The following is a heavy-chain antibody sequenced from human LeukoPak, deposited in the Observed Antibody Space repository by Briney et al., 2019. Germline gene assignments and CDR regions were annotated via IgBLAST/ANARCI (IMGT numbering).Heavy chain of an antibody. Sequence: ASVKVSCKASGYTFTSYGISWVRQAPGQGLEWMGWISAYNGNTNYAQKLQGRVTMTTDTSTSTAYMELRSLRSDDTAVYYCARVRGIYSKESWFDPWGQGTLVTVSS. D-gene: IGHD4-11*01. V-gene: IGHV1-18*01. CDR3: ARVRGIYSKESWFDP. CDR1: GYTFTSYG. CDR2: ISAYNGNT. J-gene: IGHJ5*02.